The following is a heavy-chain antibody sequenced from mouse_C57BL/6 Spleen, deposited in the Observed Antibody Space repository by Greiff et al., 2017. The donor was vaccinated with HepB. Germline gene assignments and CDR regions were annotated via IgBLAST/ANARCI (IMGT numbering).Heavy chain of an antibody. CDR2: ISSGSSTI. CDR3: ARRAGTEAMDY. Sequence: VQLQQSGGGLVKPGGSLKLSCAASGFTFSDYGMHWVRQAPEKGLEWVAYISSGSSTIYYADTVKGRFTISRDNAKNTLFLQMTSLRSEDTAMYYCARRAGTEAMDYWGQGTSVTVSS. D-gene: IGHD3-3*01. V-gene: IGHV5-17*01. J-gene: IGHJ4*01. CDR1: GFTFSDYG.